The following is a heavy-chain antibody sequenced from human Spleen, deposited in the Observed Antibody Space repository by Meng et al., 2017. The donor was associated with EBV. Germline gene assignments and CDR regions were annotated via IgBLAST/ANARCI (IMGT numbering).Heavy chain of an antibody. V-gene: IGHV3-11*01. CDR1: WFIFSDSY. J-gene: IGHJ5*02. CDR2: ISSSGSII. Sequence: VKLVESGEDLFKLGGSLRIYCEASWFIFSDSYMSGLRQAPEKGLEWVTYISSSGSIIYYAASEKGRFPISRDNSTISLYLQMNSLRANDTAVNYCARIPAWFDPWGQGTLVTVSS. D-gene: IGHD2-2*01. CDR3: ARIPAWFDP.